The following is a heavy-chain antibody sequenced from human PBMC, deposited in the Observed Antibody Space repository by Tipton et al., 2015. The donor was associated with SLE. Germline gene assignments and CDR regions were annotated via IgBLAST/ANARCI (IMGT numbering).Heavy chain of an antibody. D-gene: IGHD3-3*01. CDR1: GYTFTSYG. Sequence: QSGAEVKKPGASVKVSCKTSGYTFTSYGVTWVRQAPGQGLEWMGWISAYNGNTKYAQKIQDRVTITTDTSTFTGYMELRSLRSDDTAVYYCATYRKADVSGYFDYWGQGTLVTVSS. J-gene: IGHJ4*02. V-gene: IGHV1-18*01. CDR2: ISAYNGNT. CDR3: ATYRKADVSGYFDY.